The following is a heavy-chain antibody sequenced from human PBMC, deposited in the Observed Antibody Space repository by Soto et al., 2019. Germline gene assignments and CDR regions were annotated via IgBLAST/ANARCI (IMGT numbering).Heavy chain of an antibody. CDR2: ISSTGRST. D-gene: IGHD2-15*01. V-gene: IGHV3-23*01. Sequence: HPGGSLRLSCAGSGLTFSSYDMSWARQAPGKGLEWVSQISSTGRSTKYADSVKGRFSISRDNSKNTLYLQMNSLRAEDTAVYYCTRAARAAPSYYYAMDVWGQGTTVTVSS. CDR1: GLTFSSYD. CDR3: TRAARAAPSYYYAMDV. J-gene: IGHJ6*02.